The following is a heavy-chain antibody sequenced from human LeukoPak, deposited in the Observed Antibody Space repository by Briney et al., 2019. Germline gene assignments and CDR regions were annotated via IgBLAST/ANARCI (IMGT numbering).Heavy chain of an antibody. V-gene: IGHV4-59*01. CDR3: ARLATPSTMAARGRSWFES. Sequence: SETLSLTCAVSGDSISSDYWSWGRQPTGKGLKWIGYIYSTGSTSYNPSLKSRVTISVDTSKNQSSLKLSSVTAADTAVYYCARLATPSTMAARGRSWFESWGQGTLVTVSS. CDR1: GDSISSDY. CDR2: IYSTGST. J-gene: IGHJ5*01. D-gene: IGHD6-6*01.